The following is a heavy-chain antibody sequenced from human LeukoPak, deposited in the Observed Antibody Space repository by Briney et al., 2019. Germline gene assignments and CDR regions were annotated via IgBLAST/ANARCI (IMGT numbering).Heavy chain of an antibody. CDR2: INHSGST. D-gene: IGHD2-15*01. CDR3: ARVYRGYCSGGSCYSSLYYFDY. V-gene: IGHV4-34*01. Sequence: PSETLSLTCAVYGGSFSGYYWSWIRQPPGKGLEWIGEINHSGSTNYNPSPKSRVTISVDTSKNQFSLKLSSVTAADTAVYYCARVYRGYCSGGSCYSSLYYFDYWGQGTLVTVSS. CDR1: GGSFSGYY. J-gene: IGHJ4*02.